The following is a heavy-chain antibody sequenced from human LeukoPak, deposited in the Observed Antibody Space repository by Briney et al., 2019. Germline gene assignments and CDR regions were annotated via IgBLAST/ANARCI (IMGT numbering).Heavy chain of an antibody. J-gene: IGHJ6*03. CDR3: ARAKNESQLYPRWLTWNYYMDV. CDR2: IKQDGSEK. Sequence: GGSLRLSCAASGFTFSSYWMSWVRQAPGKGLEWVANIKQDGSEKYYVDSVKGRFTISRDNAKNSLYLQMNSLRAEDTAVYYCARAKNESQLYPRWLTWNYYMDVWGKGTTVTVSS. D-gene: IGHD3-16*02. V-gene: IGHV3-7*01. CDR1: GFTFSSYW.